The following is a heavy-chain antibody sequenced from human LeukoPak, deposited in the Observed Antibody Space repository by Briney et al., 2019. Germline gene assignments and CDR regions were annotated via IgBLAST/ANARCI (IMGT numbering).Heavy chain of an antibody. J-gene: IGHJ3*02. D-gene: IGHD3-3*01. V-gene: IGHV1-18*01. CDR1: GYTFTSYG. CDR3: AREYITTFGVVTHAFDI. Sequence: ASVKVSCKASGYTFTSYGISWVRQAPGQGLEWMGWISAYNGNTNYAQKLQGRGTVTTDTSTSTAYMELRSLRSDDTAVYYCAREYITTFGVVTHAFDIWGQGTMVTVSS. CDR2: ISAYNGNT.